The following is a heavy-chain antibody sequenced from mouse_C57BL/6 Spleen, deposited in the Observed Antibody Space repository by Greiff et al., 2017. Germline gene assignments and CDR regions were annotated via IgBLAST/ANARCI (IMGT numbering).Heavy chain of an antibody. CDR2: IDPSDSYT. V-gene: IGHV1-50*01. CDR1: GYTFTSYW. D-gene: IGHD3-2*02. Sequence: VQLQQPGAELVKPGASVKLSCEASGYTFTSYWMQWVKQRPGQGLEWIGEIDPSDSYTNYNQKFKGKATLTVDTSSSTAYMQLSSLTSEDSAVYYCARRETAQATGLNYWGQGTTLTVSS. CDR3: ARRETAQATGLNY. J-gene: IGHJ2*01.